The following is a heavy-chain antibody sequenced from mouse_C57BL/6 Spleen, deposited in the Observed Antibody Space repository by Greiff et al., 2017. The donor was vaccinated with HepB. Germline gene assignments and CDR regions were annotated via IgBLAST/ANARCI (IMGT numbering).Heavy chain of an antibody. Sequence: VQLKESGEGLVKPGGSLKLSCAASGFTFSSYAMSWVRQTPEKRLEWVAYISSGGDYIYYADTVKGRFTISRDNARNTLYLQMSSLKSEDTAMYYCTRGPLGGFAYWGQGTLVTVSA. D-gene: IGHD3-3*01. CDR3: TRGPLGGFAY. J-gene: IGHJ3*01. CDR1: GFTFSSYA. CDR2: ISSGGDYI. V-gene: IGHV5-9-1*02.